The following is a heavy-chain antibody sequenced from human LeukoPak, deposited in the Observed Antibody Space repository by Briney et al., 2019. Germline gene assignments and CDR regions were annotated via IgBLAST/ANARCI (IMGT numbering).Heavy chain of an antibody. CDR3: ARDDGYKSVDY. V-gene: IGHV1-18*01. D-gene: IGHD1-14*01. CDR1: GYTFSTYR. CDR2: VSASNGNP. J-gene: IGHJ4*02. Sequence: ASLKVSCTPSGYTFSTYRISWLRQTPGQGIESRGWVSASNGNPNYAQKFRGRVSMRTGTSTSTLCMEVRSLRSDDTAVYYCARDDGYKSVDYWGQGTVVTVSS.